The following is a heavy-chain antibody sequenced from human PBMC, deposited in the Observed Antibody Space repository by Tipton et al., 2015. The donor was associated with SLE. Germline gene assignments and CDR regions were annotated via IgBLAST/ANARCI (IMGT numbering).Heavy chain of an antibody. Sequence: TLSLTCTVSGGSISSGGYYWSWIRQHPGKGLEWIGYIYYSGSTGYADSVKGRFTISRDNAKNSLYLQMNSLRAEDTALYYCARDVDSSGNYYYGMDVWGQGTTVTVSS. CDR3: ARDVDSSGNYYYGMDV. D-gene: IGHD6-19*01. V-gene: IGHV4-31*03. CDR2: IYYSGST. J-gene: IGHJ6*02. CDR1: GGSISSGGYY.